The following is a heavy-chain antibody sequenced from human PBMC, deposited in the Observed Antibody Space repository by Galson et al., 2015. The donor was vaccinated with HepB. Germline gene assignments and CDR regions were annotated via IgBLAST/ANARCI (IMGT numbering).Heavy chain of an antibody. J-gene: IGHJ6*02. Sequence: SVKVSCKASGGTFSSYAISWVRQAPGQGLEWMGGIIPIFGIANYAQKFQGRVTITADESTSTAYMELSSLRSEDTAVYYCARDLFRTIFGVIRTYGMDVWGQGTTVTVSS. CDR1: GGTFSSYA. CDR2: IIPIFGIA. V-gene: IGHV1-69*13. CDR3: ARDLFRTIFGVIRTYGMDV. D-gene: IGHD3-3*01.